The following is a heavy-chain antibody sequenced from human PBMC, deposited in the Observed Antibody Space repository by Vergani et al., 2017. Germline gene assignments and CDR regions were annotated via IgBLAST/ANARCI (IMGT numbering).Heavy chain of an antibody. Sequence: EVQLVQSGAEVKKPGESLKISCKGSGYSFTSYWIGWVRQMPGKGLEWMGIIYPGDSDTRYSPSFQAQVTLSPDKSISTADLQWSSLKASDTAMYDCARHGLDDYSDLVPNGFDPWGQGTLVTVSS. CDR1: GYSFTSYW. V-gene: IGHV5-51*01. CDR2: IYPGDSDT. CDR3: ARHGLDDYSDLVPNGFDP. D-gene: IGHD4-11*01. J-gene: IGHJ5*02.